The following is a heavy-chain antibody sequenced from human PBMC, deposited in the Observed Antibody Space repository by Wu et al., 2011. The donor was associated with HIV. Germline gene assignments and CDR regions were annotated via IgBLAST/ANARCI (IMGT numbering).Heavy chain of an antibody. CDR3: ARVEQWLVRGGGAFDI. V-gene: IGHV1-18*01. J-gene: IGHJ3*02. CDR1: GGSFSNYV. CDR2: ISAYNGNT. Sequence: QGQLVQSGSEVKPPGSSVKVSCKASGGSFSNYVVHWVRQAPGQGLEWMGWISAYNGNTNYAQKLQGRVTMTTDTSTSTAYMELRSLRSDDTAVYYCARVEQWLVRGGGAFDIWAKGQWSPSLQ. D-gene: IGHD6-19*01.